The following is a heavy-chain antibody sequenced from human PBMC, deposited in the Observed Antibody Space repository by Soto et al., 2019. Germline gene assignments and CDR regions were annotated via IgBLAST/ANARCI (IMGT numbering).Heavy chain of an antibody. CDR3: ARSFGWYAIDY. V-gene: IGHV4-4*02. CDR1: GVSISSNYY. Sequence: QVLLQESGPGLVQPSGTLSLSCVVSGVSISSNYYWGWVRQPPGKGLEWLGDISHIGSVNYNPSLKIRGTISMDKSQNQFSLKVNSVTAADTAVYYCARSFGWYAIDYWGQGTLVIVSS. CDR2: ISHIGSV. D-gene: IGHD6-19*01. J-gene: IGHJ4*02.